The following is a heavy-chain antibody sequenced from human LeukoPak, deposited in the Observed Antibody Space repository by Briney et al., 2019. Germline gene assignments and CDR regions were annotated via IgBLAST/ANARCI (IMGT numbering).Heavy chain of an antibody. J-gene: IGHJ5*01. V-gene: IGHV1-2*02. D-gene: IGHD6-13*01. CDR2: INPNSGGT. Sequence: ALVKVSCKASGYTFSDYYMHWVRQAPGQGLEWIGWINPNSGGTKYAQKFQGRVTMTRDTSISTAYIEVSRLRSDDTAVYYCMREVGSINWYAYWGQGTLVTVSS. CDR1: GYTFSDYY. CDR3: MREVGSINWYAY.